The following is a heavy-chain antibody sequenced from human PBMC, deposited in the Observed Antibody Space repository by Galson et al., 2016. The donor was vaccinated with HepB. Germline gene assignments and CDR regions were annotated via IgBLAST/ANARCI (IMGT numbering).Heavy chain of an antibody. V-gene: IGHV3-23*01. J-gene: IGHJ3*02. Sequence: SLRLSCAASTFTFSSYAMSWVRQAPGKGLEWVSTISGSGSTTYYADSVKGRFTVSRDNFKNTLYLQMNSLRAEDTAVYYCAKHLESGYSYGSLDAFDIWGQGKMVTVSS. D-gene: IGHD5-18*01. CDR1: TFTFSSYA. CDR2: ISGSGSTT. CDR3: AKHLESGYSYGSLDAFDI.